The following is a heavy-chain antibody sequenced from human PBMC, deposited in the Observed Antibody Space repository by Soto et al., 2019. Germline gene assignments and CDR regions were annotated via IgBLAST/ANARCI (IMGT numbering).Heavy chain of an antibody. V-gene: IGHV4-59*01. CDR1: GGSISSYY. CDR3: ARYRGGSFYFDY. J-gene: IGHJ4*02. D-gene: IGHD1-26*01. Sequence: QVQLQESGPGLVKPSETLSLTCTVSGGSISSYYWSWIRQPPGKGLEWIGYIYYSGSTNYNPPLKSRVTISVDTSKNQFSLKLSSVTAADTAVYYCARYRGGSFYFDYWGQGTLVTVSS. CDR2: IYYSGST.